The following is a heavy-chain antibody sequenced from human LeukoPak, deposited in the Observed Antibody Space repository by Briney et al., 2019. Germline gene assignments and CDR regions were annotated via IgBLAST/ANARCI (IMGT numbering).Heavy chain of an antibody. D-gene: IGHD5-18*01. CDR3: ARQGRAGGYTYGYFDY. CDR2: IYPSDSDT. V-gene: IGHV5-51*01. J-gene: IGHJ4*02. Sequence: GESLKISCKGSGYTFTNYWIGWVRQMPGKGPEWMGLIYPSDSDTRYSPSFQRQVTISADKSITTAYLQWSSLKASDTAMYYCARQGRAGGYTYGYFDYWGQGTLVTVSS. CDR1: GYTFTNYW.